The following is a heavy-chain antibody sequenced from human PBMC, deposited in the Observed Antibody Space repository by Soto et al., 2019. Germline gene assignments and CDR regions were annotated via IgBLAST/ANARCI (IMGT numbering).Heavy chain of an antibody. Sequence: QVQLVQSGAEVKKPGASVKVSCKASGYTFTSYDINWVRQATGQGLEWMGWMNPNSGNTGYAQKFQGRVTMTRNTTISTAYMAVSSLRSEDTAVYYCARGPGGGTMFGVAHYYDCYMDVWGKGTTVTVSS. CDR3: ARGPGGGTMFGVAHYYDCYMDV. CDR1: GYTFTSYD. D-gene: IGHD3-3*01. CDR2: MNPNSGNT. V-gene: IGHV1-8*01. J-gene: IGHJ6*03.